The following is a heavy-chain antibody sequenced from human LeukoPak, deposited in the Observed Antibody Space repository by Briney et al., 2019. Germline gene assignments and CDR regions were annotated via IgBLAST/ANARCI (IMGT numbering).Heavy chain of an antibody. V-gene: IGHV4-34*01. Sequence: GSLRLSCAASGFTFSSYGMSWIRQPPGKGLEWIGEINHSGSTNYNPSLKSRVTISVDTSKNQFSLKLSPVTAADTAVYYCARHQWELPIAFDIWGQGTMVTVSS. CDR2: INHSGST. D-gene: IGHD1-26*01. J-gene: IGHJ3*02. CDR3: ARHQWELPIAFDI. CDR1: GFTFSSYG.